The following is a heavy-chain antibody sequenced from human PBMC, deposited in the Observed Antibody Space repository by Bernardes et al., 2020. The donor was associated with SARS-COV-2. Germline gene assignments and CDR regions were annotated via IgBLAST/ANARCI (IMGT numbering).Heavy chain of an antibody. D-gene: IGHD3-22*01. Sequence: GGSLRLSCAASGFSFSDHYMIWIRQAPGKGLEWVSYISGIGHATYYADSVRGRFTISRDNAKRSLYVQMNSLRAEDTAMYYCARITNYYDSRGYEFDSWGQGTLVSVSS. J-gene: IGHJ4*02. CDR1: GFSFSDHY. CDR3: ARITNYYDSRGYEFDS. CDR2: ISGIGHAT. V-gene: IGHV3-11*01.